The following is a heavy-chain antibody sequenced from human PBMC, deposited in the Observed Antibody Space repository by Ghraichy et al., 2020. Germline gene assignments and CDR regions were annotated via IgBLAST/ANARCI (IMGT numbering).Heavy chain of an antibody. Sequence: GESLNISCAASGFTFSSYAMSWVRQAPGKGLEWVSAISGSGGSTYYADSVKGRFTISRDNSKNTLYLQMNSLRAEDTAVYYCARLPGYGDFWGQGTLVTVSS. CDR3: ARLPGYGDF. CDR1: GFTFSSYA. D-gene: IGHD2-21*01. CDR2: ISGSGGST. V-gene: IGHV3-23*01. J-gene: IGHJ4*02.